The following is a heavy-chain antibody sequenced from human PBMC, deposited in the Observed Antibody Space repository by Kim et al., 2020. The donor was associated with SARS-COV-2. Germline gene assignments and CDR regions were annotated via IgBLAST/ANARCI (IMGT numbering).Heavy chain of an antibody. CDR1: GFTFSSYG. Sequence: GGSLRLSCAASGFTFSSYGMHWVRQAPGKGLEWVAVIWYDGSNKYYTDSVKGRFTISRDNSKNTLYLQMNSLRAEDTAVYYCARGPWSSSWAKFDPWGQGTLVTVSS. J-gene: IGHJ5*02. V-gene: IGHV3-33*01. CDR3: ARGPWSSSWAKFDP. D-gene: IGHD6-13*01. CDR2: IWYDGSNK.